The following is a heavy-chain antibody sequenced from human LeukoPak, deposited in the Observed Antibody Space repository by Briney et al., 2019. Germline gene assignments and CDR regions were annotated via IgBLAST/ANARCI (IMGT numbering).Heavy chain of an antibody. Sequence: ASVKVSCKASGYTFTRYGISWVRQAPGQGLEWMGWISAYNGDTNYAQKVQGRVTMTTDTSTSTAYMELRSLRSDDTAMCYCARMEMATAIFDYWGQGTLVTVSS. CDR3: ARMEMATAIFDY. V-gene: IGHV1-18*01. D-gene: IGHD5-24*01. CDR2: ISAYNGDT. J-gene: IGHJ4*02. CDR1: GYTFTRYG.